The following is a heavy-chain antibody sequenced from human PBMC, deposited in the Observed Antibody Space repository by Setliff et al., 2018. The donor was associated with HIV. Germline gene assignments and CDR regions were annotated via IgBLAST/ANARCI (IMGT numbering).Heavy chain of an antibody. Sequence: PSESLSLTCSXSAFSMSSYYWSFIRQPPGKGLEWIGCVYYTGSTNYSPSLKSRVTISIDTSKNQFSLKLSSVTAADTAVYYCARGPTVTARRERAFDIWGQGTMVTVSS. J-gene: IGHJ3*02. CDR3: ARGPTVTARRERAFDI. D-gene: IGHD4-17*01. V-gene: IGHV4-59*01. CDR2: VYYTGST. CDR1: AFSMSSYY.